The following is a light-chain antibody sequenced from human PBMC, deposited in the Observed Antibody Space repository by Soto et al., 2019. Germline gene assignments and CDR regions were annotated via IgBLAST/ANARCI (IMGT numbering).Light chain of an antibody. J-gene: IGKJ1*01. V-gene: IGKV1-5*01. Sequence: DIQMTQSPSSLSASVGDRVTITCRAISSYLAWYQQKPGRAPKLLIYDASTLQSGVPSRFSGSESGTEFILTISGLQPDDFATYYCQQYHGYSLTFGQGTKVDNK. CDR2: DAS. CDR1: SSY. CDR3: QQYHGYSLT.